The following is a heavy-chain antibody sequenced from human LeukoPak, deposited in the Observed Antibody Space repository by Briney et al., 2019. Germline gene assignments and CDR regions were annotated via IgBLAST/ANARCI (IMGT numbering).Heavy chain of an antibody. CDR3: AKDRSTTWAFDY. D-gene: IGHD1-14*01. CDR2: ISYDGGRK. CDR1: GFTFSSSG. Sequence: GRSLRLSCAASGFTFSSSGMHWVRQAPGKGLAWVSFISYDGGRKYYADSVKGRFTISRDNSKDTLYLQMNSLTADDTAVYYCAKDRSTTWAFDYWGPGTLVTVSS. J-gene: IGHJ4*02. V-gene: IGHV3-30*18.